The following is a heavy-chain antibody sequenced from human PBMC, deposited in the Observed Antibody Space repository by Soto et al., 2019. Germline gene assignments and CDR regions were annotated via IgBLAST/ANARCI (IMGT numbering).Heavy chain of an antibody. Sequence: GESLKISCKGSGYSFTGYWIGWVRQMPGKGLEWMGIIYPGDSDTRYSPSFQGQVTISADKSISTAYLQWSSLKASDTAMYYCARFGSSSPYYYYGMDVWGQGTTVTVS. CDR2: IYPGDSDT. CDR1: GYSFTGYW. V-gene: IGHV5-51*01. D-gene: IGHD6-6*01. CDR3: ARFGSSSPYYYYGMDV. J-gene: IGHJ6*02.